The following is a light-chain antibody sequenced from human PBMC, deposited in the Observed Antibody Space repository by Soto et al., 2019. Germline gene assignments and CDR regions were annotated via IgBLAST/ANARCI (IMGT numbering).Light chain of an antibody. CDR3: LRHNGYPLT. Sequence: DLQMTQSPTSLSASVGDSVTITCRASQGIRTDLAWYQQKPGKAPKCLIYAASRLQSRVPARFSGSGSGKDFPLTINSLQPEDFACYYCLRHNGYPLTFGGGTKVEIK. CDR1: QGIRTD. CDR2: AAS. J-gene: IGKJ4*01. V-gene: IGKV1-17*01.